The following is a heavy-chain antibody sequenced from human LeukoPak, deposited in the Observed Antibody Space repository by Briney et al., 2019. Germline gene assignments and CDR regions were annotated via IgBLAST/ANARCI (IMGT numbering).Heavy chain of an antibody. CDR3: ATSLLRRPYYYGMDV. CDR2: ISSSSSYI. CDR1: GFTFSSYS. V-gene: IGHV3-21*01. J-gene: IGHJ6*02. D-gene: IGHD3-22*01. Sequence: GGSLRLSCAASGFTFSSYSMNWVRQAPGKGLEWVSSISSSSSYIYYADSVKGRFPISRDNAKNSLYLQMNSLRAEDTAVYYCATSLLRRPYYYGMDVWGQGTTVTVSS.